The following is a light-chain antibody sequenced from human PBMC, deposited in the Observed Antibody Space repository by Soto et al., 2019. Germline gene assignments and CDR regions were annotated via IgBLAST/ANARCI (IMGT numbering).Light chain of an antibody. J-gene: IGKJ4*01. CDR3: QQYNNRPPLA. Sequence: EIVMTQSPATLSVSPGERATLSCRASQSVSSNLAWYQQKPGRAPRLLIYGASTRATGIPARFSGSGSGTEFTLTISSLQSEDFAAYYCQQYNNRPPLAFGRATKVNI. CDR1: QSVSSN. CDR2: GAS. V-gene: IGKV3-15*01.